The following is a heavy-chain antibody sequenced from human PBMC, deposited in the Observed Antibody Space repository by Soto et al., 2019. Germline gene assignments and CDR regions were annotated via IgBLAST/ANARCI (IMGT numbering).Heavy chain of an antibody. CDR1: GYTFTGXX. Sequence: VQLVQSGAXXXKPGAXXXXXXKASGYTFTGXXXXXXXXXXXXXXEWXXWINPNSGGTNYAQKFQGRVTMTRDTSISTAYMELSRLRSDDTAVYYCARGGSDYGDYDNYYYYGMDVWGQGTTVTVSS. CDR3: ARGGSDYGDYDNYYYYGMDV. V-gene: IGHV1-2*02. CDR2: INPNSGGT. J-gene: IGHJ6*02. D-gene: IGHD4-17*01.